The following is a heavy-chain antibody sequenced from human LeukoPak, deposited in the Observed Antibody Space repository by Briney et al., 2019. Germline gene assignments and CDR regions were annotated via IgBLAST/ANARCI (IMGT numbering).Heavy chain of an antibody. CDR1: GFTFSSYS. V-gene: IGHV3-21*01. CDR2: ISSSSSYI. Sequence: PGGSLRLSCAASGFTFSSYSMNWVCQAPGKGLEWVSSISSSSSYIYYADSVKGRFTISRDNAKNSLYLQMNSLRAEDTAVYYCARGGQPYYYYYMDVWGKGTTVTVSS. CDR3: ARGGQPYYYYYMDV. J-gene: IGHJ6*03.